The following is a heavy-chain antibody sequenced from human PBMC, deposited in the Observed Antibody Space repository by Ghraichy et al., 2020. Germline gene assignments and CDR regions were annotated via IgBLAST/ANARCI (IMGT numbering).Heavy chain of an antibody. V-gene: IGHV3-74*01. CDR1: GFKFNRYW. CDR2: IDSDGSDT. J-gene: IGHJ6*02. Sequence: GGSLRLSCTASGFKFNRYWMHWVRQAPGKGLVWVSRIDSDGSDTNYADSVRDRFTISRDNAKNTLFLEMSSLRADDTAIYYCARYGTTGPVSNYYHGLDIWGQGTAVTVSS. CDR3: ARYGTTGPVSNYYHGLDI. D-gene: IGHD3-10*01.